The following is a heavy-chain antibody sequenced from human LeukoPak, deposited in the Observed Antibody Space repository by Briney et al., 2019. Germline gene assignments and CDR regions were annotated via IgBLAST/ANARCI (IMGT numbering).Heavy chain of an antibody. V-gene: IGHV3-23*01. D-gene: IGHD3-9*01. J-gene: IGHJ4*02. CDR1: GFTFSNYA. Sequence: GGSLRLSCAASGFTFSNYAMSWVRQTLGKGLEWVSSITGSADSTFYADSVKGRFTNSRDNSKKTLYLQMNSLRAEDTALYYCAVDYDISTGYFSDLGYWGQGTLVTVSA. CDR3: AVDYDISTGYFSDLGY. CDR2: ITGSADST.